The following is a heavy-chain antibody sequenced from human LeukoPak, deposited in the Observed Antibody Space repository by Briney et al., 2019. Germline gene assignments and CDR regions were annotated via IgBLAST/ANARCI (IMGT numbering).Heavy chain of an antibody. CDR1: GYSFTSYW. Sequence: GESLKISCKGSGYSFTSYWIGWVRQMPGKGLEWMGIIYPGDSDTRYSPSFQGQVTISVDKSISTAYLQWSSLKASDTAMYYCARLTSPVRYSSGFFFDYWGQGTLVTVSS. D-gene: IGHD6-19*01. J-gene: IGHJ4*02. V-gene: IGHV5-51*01. CDR3: ARLTSPVRYSSGFFFDY. CDR2: IYPGDSDT.